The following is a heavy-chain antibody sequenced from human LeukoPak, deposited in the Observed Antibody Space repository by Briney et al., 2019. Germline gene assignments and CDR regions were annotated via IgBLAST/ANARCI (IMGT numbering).Heavy chain of an antibody. J-gene: IGHJ4*02. CDR1: GYGFTSYY. CDR2: INPSVGGT. V-gene: IGHV1-46*03. Sequence: ASVKVSCKAFGYGFTSYYIHWVRQAPGQGLEWMGIINPSVGGTTYARKFQGRVTMTRDTSTRTVYMELSSLRSEDTAVYYCARHGSGRYYPAEGRVDYWGQGTLVTVSS. D-gene: IGHD3-10*01. CDR3: ARHGSGRYYPAEGRVDY.